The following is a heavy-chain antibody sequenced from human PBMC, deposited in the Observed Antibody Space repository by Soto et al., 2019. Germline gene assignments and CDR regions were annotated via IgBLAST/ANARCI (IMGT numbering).Heavy chain of an antibody. J-gene: IGHJ4*02. CDR1: VFSFSNYN. Sequence: GGSLRLSCVASVFSFSNYNMNWVRQAPGKGLEWVSYITDSSDTVHYADSVRGRFTISRDNAESSLYLQMNSLRDEDTAVYFCARGLGHGYYLDYWGRGTLVTVSS. D-gene: IGHD2-2*03. V-gene: IGHV3-48*02. CDR2: ITDSSDTV. CDR3: ARGLGHGYYLDY.